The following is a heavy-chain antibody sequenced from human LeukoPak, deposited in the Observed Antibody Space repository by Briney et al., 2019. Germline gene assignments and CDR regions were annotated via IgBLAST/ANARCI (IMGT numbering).Heavy chain of an antibody. V-gene: IGHV3-30*03. J-gene: IGHJ3*02. CDR1: GFTFSSYS. CDR3: ARARSSYGYGDAFDI. CDR2: ISYDGSSK. D-gene: IGHD5-18*01. Sequence: PGGSLRLSCAASGFTFSSYSMNWVRQAPGKGLEWVAVISYDGSSKYYADSVKGRFTISRDNSKNTLYLQMNSLGAEDTAVYYCARARSSYGYGDAFDIWGQGTMVTVSS.